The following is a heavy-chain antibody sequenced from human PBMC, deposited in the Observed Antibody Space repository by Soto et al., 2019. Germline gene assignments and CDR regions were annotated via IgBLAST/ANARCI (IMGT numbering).Heavy chain of an antibody. D-gene: IGHD3-3*01. Sequence: PSETVSLTCAVSGGSISSGGYSWSWSRQPPGKGLEWIGYIYHSGSTYYNPSLKSRVTISVDRSKNQFSLKLSSVTAADTAVYYCARGVRFLEWLSSTLFDPWGQGTLVTVSS. CDR2: IYHSGST. CDR1: GGSISSGGYS. J-gene: IGHJ5*02. CDR3: ARGVRFLEWLSSTLFDP. V-gene: IGHV4-30-2*01.